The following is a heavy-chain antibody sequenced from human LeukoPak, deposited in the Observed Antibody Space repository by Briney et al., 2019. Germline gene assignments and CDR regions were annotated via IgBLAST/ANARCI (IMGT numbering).Heavy chain of an antibody. J-gene: IGHJ3*01. V-gene: IGHV3-53*01. CDR2: IYSGGST. CDR1: GFTVSTNY. D-gene: IGHD3-10*01. Sequence: GGSLRLSRAASGFTVSTNYMTWVRQAPGKGLEWVSVIYSGGSTVYADSVKGRFTISRDNSKNMLYLQLNSLRAEDTAVYYCAREGSGRTAYNDGLDVWGQGTMVTVSS. CDR3: AREGSGRTAYNDGLDV.